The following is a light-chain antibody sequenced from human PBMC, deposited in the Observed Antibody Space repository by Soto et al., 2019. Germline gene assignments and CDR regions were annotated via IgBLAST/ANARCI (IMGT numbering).Light chain of an antibody. Sequence: QSALTQPASVSGSPGQSITISCTGTSSDVGGYNYVSWYQQYPGKAPKLTIYDVSNRPSGVSNRFSGSKAGNTASLTISGLQAEDEADYYCSSYTSSSTLVFGGGTKLTVL. CDR2: DVS. V-gene: IGLV2-14*03. J-gene: IGLJ2*01. CDR1: SSDVGGYNY. CDR3: SSYTSSSTLV.